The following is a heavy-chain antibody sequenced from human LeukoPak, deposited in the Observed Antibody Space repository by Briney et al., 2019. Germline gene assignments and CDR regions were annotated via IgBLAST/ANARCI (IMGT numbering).Heavy chain of an antibody. CDR2: IRDSGSST. J-gene: IGHJ4*02. Sequence: GGSLRLSCAASGFTFSSYAMSWVRQAPGRGLEWVSAIRDSGSSTHYADSVKGRFTTSRDNSKNTLFLQMNSLRAEDTAIYYCAKYGPQDSGSSHFDYWGQGALVTVSS. V-gene: IGHV3-23*01. CDR1: GFTFSSYA. D-gene: IGHD1-26*01. CDR3: AKYGPQDSGSSHFDY.